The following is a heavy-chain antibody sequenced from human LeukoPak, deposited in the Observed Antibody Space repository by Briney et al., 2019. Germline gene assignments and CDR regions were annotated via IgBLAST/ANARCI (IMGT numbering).Heavy chain of an antibody. Sequence: SETLSLTCTVSGGSISSYYWSWIRQPPGKGLEWIGYIYYSGSTNYNPSLKSRVTISVDMSKNQFSLKLSSVTAADTAVYYCAGSSITIFGVVSRPAPDYFDYWGQGTLVTVSS. CDR2: IYYSGST. CDR3: AGSSITIFGVVSRPAPDYFDY. D-gene: IGHD3-3*01. V-gene: IGHV4-59*08. J-gene: IGHJ4*02. CDR1: GGSISSYY.